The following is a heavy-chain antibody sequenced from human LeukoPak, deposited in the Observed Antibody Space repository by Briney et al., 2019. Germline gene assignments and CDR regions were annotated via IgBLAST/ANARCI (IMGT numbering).Heavy chain of an antibody. CDR1: GGSISSSSYY. J-gene: IGHJ4*02. CDR2: IYYSGST. CDR3: ARHIRSGRRITIFGVVDEGDY. Sequence: PSETLSLTCTVSGGSISSSSYYWGWIRQPPGKGLEWIGSIYYSGSTYYNPSLKSRVTISVDTSKNQFSLKLSSVTAADTAVYYCARHIRSGRRITIFGVVDEGDYWGQGTLVTVSS. D-gene: IGHD3-3*01. V-gene: IGHV4-39*01.